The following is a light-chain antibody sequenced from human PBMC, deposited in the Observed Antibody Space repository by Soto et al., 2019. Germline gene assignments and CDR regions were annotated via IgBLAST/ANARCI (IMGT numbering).Light chain of an antibody. CDR1: QTLNNY. J-gene: IGKJ4*01. CDR3: QQSFSPLLT. V-gene: IGKV1-39*01. Sequence: DIQMTQSPSSVSASVGDRVTITCRASQTLNNYLTWFQQKPGKAPKVLIYAASTLESGVPSRFSGSGSGAEFTLTISSLQPEDFATYYCQQSFSPLLTFGGGTKVEIK. CDR2: AAS.